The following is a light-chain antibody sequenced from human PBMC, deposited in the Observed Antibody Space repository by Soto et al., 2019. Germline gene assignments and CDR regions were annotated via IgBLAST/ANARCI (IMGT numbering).Light chain of an antibody. J-gene: IGLJ1*01. CDR2: EVT. V-gene: IGLV2-8*01. CDR3: SSFAGTNSFV. Sequence: QAVVTQPPSASGSPGQSVTISCTGTTSDIGAYNYVSWYHQRPGKAPKLIIYEVTRRPSGVPDRIFGSKSDTTASLTVSGLQADDEGHYYCSSFAGTNSFVFGTGTKVTVL. CDR1: TSDIGAYNY.